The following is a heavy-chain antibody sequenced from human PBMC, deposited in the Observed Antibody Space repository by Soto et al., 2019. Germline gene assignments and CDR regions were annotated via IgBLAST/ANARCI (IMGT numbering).Heavy chain of an antibody. CDR3: ARDCLAAADPTPPCH. D-gene: IGHD6-13*01. Sequence: QVQLVQSGAEVKKPGSSVKVSCKASGGTFSSYAISWVRQAPGQGLEWMGGIIPIFGTANYAQKFQGRVTITGDESTSTDYMELSSLRSGDTAVYYCARDCLAAADPTPPCHWGQGTLVTVSS. V-gene: IGHV1-69*01. CDR1: GGTFSSYA. J-gene: IGHJ4*02. CDR2: IIPIFGTA.